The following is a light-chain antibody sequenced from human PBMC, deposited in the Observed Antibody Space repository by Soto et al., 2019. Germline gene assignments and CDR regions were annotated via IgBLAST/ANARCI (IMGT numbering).Light chain of an antibody. CDR2: DVS. CDR3: FSYAGSYTSFI. J-gene: IGLJ1*01. Sequence: QSVLTQPRSVSGSPGQSVTISCTGTSSDVGGYNYVSWYQQHPGKAPKLMIYDVSKRPSGVPDRFSGSKSGNTASLTISGLQAEDEADYYCFSYAGSYTSFIFGTGTKVTVL. CDR1: SSDVGGYNY. V-gene: IGLV2-11*01.